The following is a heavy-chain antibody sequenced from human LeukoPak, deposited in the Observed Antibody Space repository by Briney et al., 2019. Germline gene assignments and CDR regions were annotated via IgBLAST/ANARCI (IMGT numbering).Heavy chain of an antibody. V-gene: IGHV3-64D*06. CDR2: ISSNGGST. Sequence: PGGSLRLSCSASGFTFSTYAMHWVRQAPGKGLEYVSAISSNGGSTYYADSVKGRFTIYRDNSKNTLYLQMSSLRAEDTAVYYCVKGNSVKYLPRYGMDVWGKGTTVTVSS. D-gene: IGHD2/OR15-2a*01. CDR3: VKGNSVKYLPRYGMDV. J-gene: IGHJ6*04. CDR1: GFTFSTYA.